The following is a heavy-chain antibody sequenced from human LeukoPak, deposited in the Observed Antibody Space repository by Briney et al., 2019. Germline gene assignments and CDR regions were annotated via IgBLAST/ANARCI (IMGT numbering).Heavy chain of an antibody. D-gene: IGHD4-17*01. V-gene: IGHV4-31*03. CDR2: IYYSGST. Sequence: PSQTLSLTCTVSGGSISRGGYYWSWIRQHPGKGLEWIVYIYYSGSTYYNPSLESRVTISVDTAKNHFSLKLRSVTAEDTAVYYCARVLDYGDYNFDYWGQGTLVTVSS. J-gene: IGHJ4*02. CDR3: ARVLDYGDYNFDY. CDR1: GGSISRGGYY.